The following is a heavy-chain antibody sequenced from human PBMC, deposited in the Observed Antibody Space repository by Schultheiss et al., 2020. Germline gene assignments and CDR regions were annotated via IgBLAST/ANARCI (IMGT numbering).Heavy chain of an antibody. CDR1: GFTFSSYG. CDR2: ISYDGSNK. Sequence: GGSLRLSCAASGFTFSSYGMHWVRQAPGKGLEWVAVISYDGSNKYYADSVKGRFTISRDNSKNTLYLQMNSLRAEDTAVYYCARRAGVLSYFDYWGQGTLVTVSS. CDR3: ARRAGVLSYFDY. D-gene: IGHD3-9*01. J-gene: IGHJ4*02. V-gene: IGHV3-30*03.